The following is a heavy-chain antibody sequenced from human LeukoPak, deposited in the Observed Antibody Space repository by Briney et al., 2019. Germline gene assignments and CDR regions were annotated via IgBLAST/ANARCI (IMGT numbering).Heavy chain of an antibody. Sequence: GGSLRLACAGSGFTFGNYWMHWVRQAPGKGLVCVSHINTDGSSTTYVDSVKGRFTISRDNAKNTMYLQMNSLRADDTAVYYCARIRAGWSGYNPDYWGQGTLVTVSS. CDR3: ARIRAGWSGYNPDY. CDR2: INTDGSST. D-gene: IGHD3-3*01. J-gene: IGHJ4*02. CDR1: GFTFGNYW. V-gene: IGHV3-74*01.